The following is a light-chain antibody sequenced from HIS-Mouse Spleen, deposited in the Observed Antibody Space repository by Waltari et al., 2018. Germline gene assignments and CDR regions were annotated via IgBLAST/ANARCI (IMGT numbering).Light chain of an antibody. CDR3: SSYTSSSTV. Sequence: QSALTQPASVSGSPGQSITISCTGTSSDVGGYNYVSWDQQHPGKDPKLMIYDVSKRPSGVSNRFSGSESGNTASLTISGLQAEDEAEYYCSSYTSSSTVFGGGTKLTVL. CDR1: SSDVGGYNY. J-gene: IGLJ2*01. V-gene: IGLV2-14*03. CDR2: DVS.